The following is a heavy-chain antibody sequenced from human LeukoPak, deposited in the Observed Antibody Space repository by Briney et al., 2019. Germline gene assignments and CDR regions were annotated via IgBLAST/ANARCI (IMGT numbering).Heavy chain of an antibody. Sequence: SETLSLTCTVSGGSVSSGSYYWSWIRQPPGAGLEWIGYIYYSGSTNYNPSLKSRVTISVDTCKNQFSLKLSSVTAADTAVYYCASPRSYYDSSGYYISWGQGTLVTVSS. D-gene: IGHD3-22*01. CDR1: GGSVSSGSYY. CDR3: ASPRSYYDSSGYYIS. V-gene: IGHV4-61*01. CDR2: IYYSGST. J-gene: IGHJ5*02.